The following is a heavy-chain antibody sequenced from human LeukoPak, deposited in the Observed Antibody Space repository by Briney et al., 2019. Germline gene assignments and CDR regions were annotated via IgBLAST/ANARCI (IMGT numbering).Heavy chain of an antibody. J-gene: IGHJ4*02. Sequence: SQTLSLTCAVSGGSISSGDYSWSWIRQPPGKGLEWIGYIYYSGSTHYNPSLKSRVTMSVDASKNHLSLKLSSVTAADTAVYYCARGLYDSSDYYYFDYWGQGTLVTVSS. CDR3: ARGLYDSSDYYYFDY. D-gene: IGHD3-22*01. CDR1: GGSISSGDYS. V-gene: IGHV4-30-4*07. CDR2: IYYSGST.